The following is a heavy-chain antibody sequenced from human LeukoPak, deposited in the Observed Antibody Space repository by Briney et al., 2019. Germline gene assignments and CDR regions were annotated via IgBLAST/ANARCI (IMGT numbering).Heavy chain of an antibody. Sequence: PSETLSLTCGVYGGSFSGYYRSWIRQSPGKGLEWIGEINHSGSSNKNPSLKSRVTISVDTSKNQFSLKLSSVTAADTAVYYCARINSTSSYDYWGQGTLVTVSS. CDR2: INHSGSS. CDR1: GGSFSGYY. CDR3: ARINSTSSYDY. D-gene: IGHD6-6*01. V-gene: IGHV4-34*01. J-gene: IGHJ4*02.